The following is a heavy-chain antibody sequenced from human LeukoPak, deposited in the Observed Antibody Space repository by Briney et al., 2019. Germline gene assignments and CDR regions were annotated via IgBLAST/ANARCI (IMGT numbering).Heavy chain of an antibody. CDR1: GYTFTNFG. V-gene: IGHV1-18*01. Sequence: ASVKVSCKASGYTFTNFGISWVRQAPGQGLEWMEWISAYNGNTNYAQRLQGRVTLTTDTSTSTAYMELGSLGSDDTAVYYCARDQVVGATEGTFDYWGQGTLVTVSP. J-gene: IGHJ4*02. CDR2: ISAYNGNT. D-gene: IGHD1-26*01. CDR3: ARDQVVGATEGTFDY.